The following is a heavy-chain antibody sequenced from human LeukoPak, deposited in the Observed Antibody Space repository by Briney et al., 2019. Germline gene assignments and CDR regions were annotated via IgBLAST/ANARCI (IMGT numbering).Heavy chain of an antibody. CDR2: INHSGST. V-gene: IGHV4-34*01. Sequence: NPSETLSLTCAVYGGSFSGYYWSWIRQPPGKGLEWIGEINHSGSTNYNPSLKSRVTISVDTSKNQFSLKLSSVTAADTAVYYCAREGDCSSTSCAGRAFDIWGQGTMVTVSS. CDR1: GGSFSGYY. J-gene: IGHJ3*02. D-gene: IGHD2-2*01. CDR3: AREGDCSSTSCAGRAFDI.